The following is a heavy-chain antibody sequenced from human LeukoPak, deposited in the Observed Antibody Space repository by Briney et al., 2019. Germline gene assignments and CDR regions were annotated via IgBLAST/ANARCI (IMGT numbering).Heavy chain of an antibody. CDR2: VNTKGET. D-gene: IGHD2-8*01. CDR3: ATSNDAKIAPFDH. J-gene: IGHJ4*02. Sequence: SETLSLTCAVSGVSMSAFQWSWVRQSPEKGLEWIGCVNTKGETNYNPSLKSRVITSVDTSKSQFSLRLTSVTAADPAVYYCATSNDAKIAPFDHWGQGALVTVSS. V-gene: IGHV4-4*09. CDR1: GVSMSAFQ.